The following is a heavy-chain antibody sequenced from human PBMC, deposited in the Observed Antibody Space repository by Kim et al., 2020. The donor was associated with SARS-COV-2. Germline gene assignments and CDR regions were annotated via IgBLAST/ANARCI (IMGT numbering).Heavy chain of an antibody. CDR1: GFTFIGHA. Sequence: GGSLRLSCTTSGFTFIGHAMSWVRQAPGQGLEWVSSIDGSDGTTYYVDSVKGRFTISRDDAKNTLYLQRRALRADDTATYYCMKGGWGWIWDHWGQGTLVTVSS. D-gene: IGHD2-2*03. CDR2: IDGSDGTT. J-gene: IGHJ4*02. V-gene: IGHV3-23*01. CDR3: MKGGWGWIWDH.